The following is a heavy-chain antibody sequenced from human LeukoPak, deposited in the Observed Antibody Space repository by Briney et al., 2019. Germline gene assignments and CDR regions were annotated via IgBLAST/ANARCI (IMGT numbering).Heavy chain of an antibody. J-gene: IGHJ4*02. CDR1: GESLNGHY. CDR3: ARIEDVTRGYNHAYYFDY. CDR2: GSDRGGT. Sequence: PSETLSLTCAVYGESLNGHYWSWIRQSPGKGLEWIGEGSDRGGTKFNPSLKSRVTMSVDTSKNQFSLKLSSVTAADTAVYYCARIEDVTRGYNHAYYFDYWGQGTLVTVSS. D-gene: IGHD5-18*01. V-gene: IGHV4-34*01.